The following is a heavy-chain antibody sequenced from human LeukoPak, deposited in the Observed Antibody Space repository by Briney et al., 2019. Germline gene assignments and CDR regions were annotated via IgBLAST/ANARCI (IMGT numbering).Heavy chain of an antibody. J-gene: IGHJ4*02. CDR3: ARDKVVGASHFDF. Sequence: GGSLRLSCAASGFTFSSYWMSWVRQAPGKGLEWVANIKQDGSEKYYVDSVKGRFTISRDNAKNSLYLQMNSLRVEDTAVYYCARDKVVGASHFDFWGQGTLVTVSS. CDR2: IKQDGSEK. V-gene: IGHV3-7*01. D-gene: IGHD1-26*01. CDR1: GFTFSSYW.